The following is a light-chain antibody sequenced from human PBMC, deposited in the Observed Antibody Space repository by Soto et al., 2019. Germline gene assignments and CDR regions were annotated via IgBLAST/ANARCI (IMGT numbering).Light chain of an antibody. V-gene: IGKV3-20*01. Sequence: IGLTQSPGTLSLSPGGRATLSCRASQSISSSYLAWYQQKPGQAPRLLIYGASSRATAIPDRFSGSGSGTDFTLTISRLEPEDSAVYYCQQYDDSPGTFGQGTKVESK. CDR2: GAS. J-gene: IGKJ1*01. CDR1: QSISSSY. CDR3: QQYDDSPGT.